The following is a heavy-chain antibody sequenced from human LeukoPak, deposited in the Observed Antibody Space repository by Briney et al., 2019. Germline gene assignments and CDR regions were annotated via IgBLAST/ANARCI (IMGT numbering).Heavy chain of an antibody. J-gene: IGHJ5*02. D-gene: IGHD4-17*01. CDR3: ARAVEGGDYANWFDP. CDR2: INWNGGST. CDR1: GFTFDDYG. Sequence: PGGSLRLSCAASGFTFDDYGLSWVRQAPGKGLEWVSGINWNGGSTGYADSVKGRFTISRDNAKNSLYLQMNSLRAEDTALYYCARAVEGGDYANWFDPWGQGTLVTVSS. V-gene: IGHV3-20*04.